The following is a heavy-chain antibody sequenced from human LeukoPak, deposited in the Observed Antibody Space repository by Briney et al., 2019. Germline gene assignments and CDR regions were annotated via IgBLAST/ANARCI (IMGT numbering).Heavy chain of an antibody. J-gene: IGHJ3*02. Sequence: GGSLRLSCAASGFTFRSYGMYGVRQAPGKGLEWVAVVRYDGSTKYYAGSVKGRFTISRDSSKNTLYLEMTSLRAEDTAVYYCARDECSGGSCYSSGFDAFDIWGQGTMVTVSS. CDR3: ARDECSGGSCYSSGFDAFDI. CDR2: VRYDGSTK. D-gene: IGHD2-15*01. V-gene: IGHV3-33*01. CDR1: GFTFRSYG.